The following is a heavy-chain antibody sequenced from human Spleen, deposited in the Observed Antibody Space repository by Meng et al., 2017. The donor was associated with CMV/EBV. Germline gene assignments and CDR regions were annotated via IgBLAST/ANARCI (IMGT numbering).Heavy chain of an antibody. CDR1: GYTFTSYG. V-gene: IGHV1-18*01. Sequence: GSVKVSCKASGYTFTSYGINWVRQAPGQGLGWMGWINAYNGNTNYAQKVQGRVTMTTDTSTSTAYMELRSLRSDDTAVYYCARVTVLYGMDVWGQGTTVTVSS. CDR2: INAYNGNT. J-gene: IGHJ6*02. D-gene: IGHD1-20*01. CDR3: ARVTVLYGMDV.